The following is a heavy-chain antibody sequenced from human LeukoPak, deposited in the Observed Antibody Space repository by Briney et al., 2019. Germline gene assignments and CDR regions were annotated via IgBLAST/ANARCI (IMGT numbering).Heavy chain of an antibody. CDR2: IYTSGST. CDR1: GGSISSGSYY. Sequence: PSETLSLTCTVSGGSISSGSYYWSWIRQPAGKGLEWIGRIYTSGSTNYNPSLKSRVTISVDTSKNQFSLKLSSVTAADTAVYYCARGALYYFDYWGQGTLVTVSS. CDR3: ARGALYYFDY. J-gene: IGHJ4*02. V-gene: IGHV4-61*02.